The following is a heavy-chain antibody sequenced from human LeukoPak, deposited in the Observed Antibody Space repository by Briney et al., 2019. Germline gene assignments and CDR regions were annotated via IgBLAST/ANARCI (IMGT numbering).Heavy chain of an antibody. CDR3: ARSGSGSYWGVFY. CDR2: INHSGST. D-gene: IGHD3-10*01. CDR1: GGSFSGYY. Sequence: DPSETLSLTCAVYGGSFSGYYWSWIRQPPGEGLEWIGEINHSGSTNYNPSLRSRVTISVDTSKNQFSLKLSSVTAADTAVYYCARSGSGSYWGVFYWGQGTLVTVSS. V-gene: IGHV4-34*01. J-gene: IGHJ4*02.